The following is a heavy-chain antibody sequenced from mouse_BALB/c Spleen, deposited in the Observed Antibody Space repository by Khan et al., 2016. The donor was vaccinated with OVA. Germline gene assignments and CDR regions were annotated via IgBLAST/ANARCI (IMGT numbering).Heavy chain of an antibody. CDR2: INPYNVGT. CDR3: SRGGYCGLAY. D-gene: IGHD3-1*01. V-gene: IGHV1-18*01. CDR1: GYSFTDYT. Sequence: VQLQQSGPELVKPGASVKISCKASGYSFTDYTMNWVKQSHGKNLEWIGLINPYNVGTNYNQKFKGKATLTVDKSSSTAPIVLLCLTSEASAVYYFSRGGYCGLAYWGQGTLVTVSA. J-gene: IGHJ3*01.